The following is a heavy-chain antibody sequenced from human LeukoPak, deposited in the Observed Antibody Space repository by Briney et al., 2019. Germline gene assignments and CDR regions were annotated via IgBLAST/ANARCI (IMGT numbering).Heavy chain of an antibody. CDR3: AKDEEYYYDSSGYYPLDH. CDR1: GFTFSSYG. J-gene: IGHJ4*02. CDR2: ISFDGSNK. D-gene: IGHD3-22*01. Sequence: RSLRLSCAASGFTFSSYGMYRVRQAPGKGLEWGAVISFDGSNKYYGDSVKGRFTISRDNSRNTLFLQMNSLRAEDTAVYYCAKDEEYYYDSSGYYPLDHWGQGPLVVVSS. V-gene: IGHV3-30*18.